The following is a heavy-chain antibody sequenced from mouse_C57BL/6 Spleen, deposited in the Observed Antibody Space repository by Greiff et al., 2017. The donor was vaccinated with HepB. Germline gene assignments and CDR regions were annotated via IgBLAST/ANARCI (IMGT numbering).Heavy chain of an antibody. V-gene: IGHV5-16*01. CDR1: GFTFSDYY. CDR3: ARFSLYAMDY. CDR2: INYDGSST. J-gene: IGHJ4*01. Sequence: EVKLVESEGGLVQPGSSMKLSCTASGFTFSDYYMAWVRQVPEKGLEWVANINYDGSSTYYLDSLKSRFIISRDNAKNILYLQMSSLKSEDTATYYCARFSLYAMDYWGQGTSVTVSS.